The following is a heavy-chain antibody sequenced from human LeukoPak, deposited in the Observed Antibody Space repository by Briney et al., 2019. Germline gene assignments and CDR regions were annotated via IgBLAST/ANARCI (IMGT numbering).Heavy chain of an antibody. J-gene: IGHJ6*02. V-gene: IGHV4-39*07. CDR2: IYYSKNT. CDR3: ARDYISGAGCVFATDV. Sequence: SETLSLTCTVSGGSISSSSAYWGGIRPPPGKGLEWIASIYYSKNTYYNPSLKSRVTISIDTSKTQFSLTLRSVTAADTAVYFSARDYISGAGCVFATDVWGQGTTVTVSS. D-gene: IGHD2-15*01. CDR1: GGSISSSSAY.